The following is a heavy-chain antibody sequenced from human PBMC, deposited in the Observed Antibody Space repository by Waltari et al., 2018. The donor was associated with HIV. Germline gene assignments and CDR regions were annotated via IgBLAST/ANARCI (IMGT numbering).Heavy chain of an antibody. CDR1: GVAFRSYS. J-gene: IGHJ4*02. D-gene: IGHD2-2*01. Sequence: EVELREAGGGLVEPGAYLTLSCITSGVAFRSYSLHWVRLRPQEGLEWVASLTRGSVEGSYVDAVKGRFTISRDDAMNTLFLHMDRLKVVDTARYFCVRDDPGYAPIDHWGPGTLVTVSP. V-gene: IGHV3-21*04. CDR2: LTRGSVEG. CDR3: VRDDPGYAPIDH.